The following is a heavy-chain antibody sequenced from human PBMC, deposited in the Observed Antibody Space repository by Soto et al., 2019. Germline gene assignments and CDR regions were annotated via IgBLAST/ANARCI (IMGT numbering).Heavy chain of an antibody. CDR2: IYPGDSDT. CDR3: ARQNGYYDSSGYYWGYYYYGMDV. J-gene: IGHJ6*02. V-gene: IGHV5-51*01. D-gene: IGHD3-22*01. CDR1: GYSFTSYW. Sequence: GESLKISCKGSGYSFTSYWIGWVRQMPGKGLEWMGIIYPGDSDTRYSPSFQGQVTISADKSISTAYLQWSSLKASDTAMYYCARQNGYYDSSGYYWGYYYYGMDVWGQGTTVTVSS.